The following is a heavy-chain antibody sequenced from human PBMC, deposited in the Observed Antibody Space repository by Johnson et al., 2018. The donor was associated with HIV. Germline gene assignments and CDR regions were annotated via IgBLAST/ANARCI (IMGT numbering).Heavy chain of an antibody. V-gene: IGHV3-30-3*01. J-gene: IGHJ3*02. D-gene: IGHD4-17*01. CDR3: ARELEFGDLRKNDAFDI. Sequence: QVQLVESGGGVVQPGRSLRLSCAASGFTFNSYALHWVRQAPGKGLEWVAIISYDGSNKYYADSVKGRFTISRDNSKNTLYLQMNSLSAEDTAVYYCARELEFGDLRKNDAFDIWGQGTMVTVSS. CDR1: GFTFNSYA. CDR2: ISYDGSNK.